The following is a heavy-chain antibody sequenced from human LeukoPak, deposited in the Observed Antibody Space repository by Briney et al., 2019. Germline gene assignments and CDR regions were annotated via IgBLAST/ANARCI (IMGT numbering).Heavy chain of an antibody. CDR1: GYALTELS. CDR3: ATYIAVAGTGYFDY. J-gene: IGHJ4*02. V-gene: IGHV1-24*01. CDR2: FDPEDGET. D-gene: IGHD6-19*01. Sequence: ASAKISSKVSGYALTELSMHWVRQAPGKGLEWMGGFDPEDGETIYAQKFQGRVTMTEDTSTDTAYMELSSLRSEDTAVYYCATYIAVAGTGYFDYWDQGTLVTVSS.